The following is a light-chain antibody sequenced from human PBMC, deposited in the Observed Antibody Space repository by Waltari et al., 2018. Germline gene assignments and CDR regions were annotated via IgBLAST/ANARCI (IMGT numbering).Light chain of an antibody. J-gene: IGKJ3*01. Sequence: DIQLAQSPPSLSASVGDTVTITCRASKSIITALNGYQQRPRQAPRLLIYAASSLPGGVPSRFSGSRSGTVFTLTINGLQPDDFATYYCQDSYSALSFVFGPGTRVDV. V-gene: IGKV1-39*01. CDR1: KSIITA. CDR3: QDSYSALSFV. CDR2: AAS.